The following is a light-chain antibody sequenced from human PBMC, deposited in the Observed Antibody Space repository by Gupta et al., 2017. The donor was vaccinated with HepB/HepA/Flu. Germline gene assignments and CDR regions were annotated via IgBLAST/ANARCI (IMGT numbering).Light chain of an antibody. CDR1: KLGDKF. CDR3: QAWDSTTGV. V-gene: IGLV3-1*01. J-gene: IGLJ1*01. Sequence: SYDLTQPPSVSVSPGQTASITCSGDKLGDKFTCWYQQKPGQSPVLVIYQDYKRPSGIPERFSGSNSGNTATLTISGIQTMDEADYYCQAWDSTTGVFGTGTKVTVL. CDR2: QDY.